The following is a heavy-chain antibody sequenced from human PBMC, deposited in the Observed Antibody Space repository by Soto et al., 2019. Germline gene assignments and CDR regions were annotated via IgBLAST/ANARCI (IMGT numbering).Heavy chain of an antibody. D-gene: IGHD2-15*01. J-gene: IGHJ4*02. CDR1: GFTFSSYA. Sequence: GGSLRLSCAASGFTFSSYAMSWFRQAPGKGLEWVSAISGSGGSTYYADSVKGRFTISRDNSKNTLYLQMNSLRAEDTAVYYCAKDLGYCSGGSCYSASFGYFDYWGQGTLVTVSS. V-gene: IGHV3-23*01. CDR2: ISGSGGST. CDR3: AKDLGYCSGGSCYSASFGYFDY.